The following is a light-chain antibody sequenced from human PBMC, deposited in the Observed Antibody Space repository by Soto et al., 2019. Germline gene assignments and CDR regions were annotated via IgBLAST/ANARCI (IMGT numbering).Light chain of an antibody. CDR3: QAWDSSTRVV. V-gene: IGLV3-1*01. Sequence: SYELTQPPSVSVSPGQTASITCSGDKLGDKYACWYQQKPGQSPVLVIYQDSKRPSGIPERFSGSNSGNTATLTISGTQGKGEGDYYCQAWDSSTRVVFGGGTKLTVL. J-gene: IGLJ2*01. CDR1: KLGDKY. CDR2: QDS.